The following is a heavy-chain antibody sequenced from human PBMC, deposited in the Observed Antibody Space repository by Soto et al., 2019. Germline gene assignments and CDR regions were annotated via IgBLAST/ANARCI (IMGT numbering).Heavy chain of an antibody. CDR2: ISGSGGST. J-gene: IGHJ4*02. D-gene: IGHD6-19*01. CDR3: ARGSSGWLFDY. Sequence: EVQLLESGGGLVQPGGSLRLSCAASGFTFSSYAMSWVRQAPGKGLEWVSAISGSGGSTYYADSVKGRFTISRDNSKNPLYLQMNRPRAQGTGVYYCARGSSGWLFDYWGQGTLVHGSS. V-gene: IGHV3-23*01. CDR1: GFTFSSYA.